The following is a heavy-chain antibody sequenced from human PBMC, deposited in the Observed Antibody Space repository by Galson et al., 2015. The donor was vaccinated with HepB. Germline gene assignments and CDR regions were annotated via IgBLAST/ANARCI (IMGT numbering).Heavy chain of an antibody. Sequence: SVKVSCKASGGTFSSYTISWVRQAPGQGLEWMGRIIPILGIANYAQKFQGRVTITADKSTSTAYMELSSLRSEDTAVYYCARGGRSSDDSSGYYFYWGQGTLVTVSS. J-gene: IGHJ4*02. V-gene: IGHV1-69*02. CDR3: ARGGRSSDDSSGYYFY. D-gene: IGHD3-22*01. CDR2: IIPILGIA. CDR1: GGTFSSYT.